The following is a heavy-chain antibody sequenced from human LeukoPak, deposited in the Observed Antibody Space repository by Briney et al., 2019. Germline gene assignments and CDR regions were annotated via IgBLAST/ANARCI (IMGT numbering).Heavy chain of an antibody. CDR2: IISSSSYI. D-gene: IGHD5-24*01. CDR3: ARVPARCSHAFDI. Sequence: GGSLRLSCAASGFTFSSYSMNWVRQAPGKGLEWVSYIISSSSYIYYADSVKGRFTISRDNAKNSLYLQMTSLRAEDTAVYYCARVPARCSHAFDIWGQGTMVTVSS. J-gene: IGHJ3*02. V-gene: IGHV3-21*01. CDR1: GFTFSSYS.